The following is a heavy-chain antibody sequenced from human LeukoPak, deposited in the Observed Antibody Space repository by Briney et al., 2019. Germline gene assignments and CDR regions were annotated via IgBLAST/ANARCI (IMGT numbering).Heavy chain of an antibody. CDR2: IFPFLGIA. V-gene: IGHV1-69*04. J-gene: IGHJ6*02. D-gene: IGHD2-2*01. CDR3: ARPEVDCSSTSCYGMDV. CDR1: GGTSGTKA. Sequence: ASVKVSCKASGGTSGTKATTGVGQAPGQGLEGWGRIFPFLGIANYAQKFQGRVTITADKSTSTAYMELSSLRSEDTAVYYCARPEVDCSSTSCYGMDVWGQGTTVTVSS.